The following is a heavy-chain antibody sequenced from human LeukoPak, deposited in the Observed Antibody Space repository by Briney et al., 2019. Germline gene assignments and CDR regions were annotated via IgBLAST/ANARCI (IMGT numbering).Heavy chain of an antibody. CDR1: GFTFSIYA. V-gene: IGHV3-23*01. J-gene: IGHJ5*02. CDR2: LTSHHTT. CDR3: AKDAYDMTCYRTNWFAP. D-gene: IGHD3-9*01. Sequence: GGSLRLSCGASGFTFSIYAMMWVRQARGKGGEWVSNLTSHHTTYDTYSVKGPFSISRDNSKNTLYLHIDNVTPELTTIYYCAKDAYDMTCYRTNWFAPWGQGTLVTVSS.